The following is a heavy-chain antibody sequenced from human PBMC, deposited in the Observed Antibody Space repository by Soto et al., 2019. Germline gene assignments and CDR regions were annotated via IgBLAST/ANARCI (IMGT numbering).Heavy chain of an antibody. J-gene: IGHJ6*02. CDR1: GFTFTSYS. V-gene: IGHV3-21*01. CDR2: ISRGSDYI. D-gene: IGHD1-26*01. Sequence: EVQLVESGVGLVKPGGSLRISGAASGFTFTSYSMNWVRKTPGKGLEWVSSISRGSDYIHYADSLKGRFTISRDNAKNSMYLQMNSLRDEDTAVYYCARVIGGYRSGNYYYYGMDVWGQGTTVTVSS. CDR3: ARVIGGYRSGNYYYYGMDV.